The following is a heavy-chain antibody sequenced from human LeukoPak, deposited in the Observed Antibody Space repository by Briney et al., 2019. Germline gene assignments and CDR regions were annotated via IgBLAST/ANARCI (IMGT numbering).Heavy chain of an antibody. CDR2: IYYSGST. D-gene: IGHD6-19*01. CDR3: ARYAVAGTSDSDY. J-gene: IGHJ4*02. V-gene: IGHV4-30-4*01. CDR1: GGSISSGDYY. Sequence: SETLSLTCTVSGGSISSGDYYWGWIRQPPGKGLEWIGYIYYSGSTYYNPSLKSRVTISVDTSKNQFSLKLSSVTAADTAVYYCARYAVAGTSDSDYWGQGTLVTVSS.